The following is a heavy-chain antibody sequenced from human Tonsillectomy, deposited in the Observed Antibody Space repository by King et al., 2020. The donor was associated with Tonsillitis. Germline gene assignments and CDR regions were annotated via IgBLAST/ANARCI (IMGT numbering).Heavy chain of an antibody. CDR1: GGSISSYY. V-gene: IGHV4-59*01. J-gene: IGHJ3*02. CDR2: IYYSGST. D-gene: IGHD3-22*01. Sequence: QLQESGPGLVKPSETLSLTCTVSGGSISSYYWSWIRQPPGKGLEWIGYIYYSGSTNYNPSLKSRVTISVDTSKNQFSLKLSSVTAADTAVYYCARGADYYDSSGYAFDIWGQGTMVTVSS. CDR3: ARGADYYDSSGYAFDI.